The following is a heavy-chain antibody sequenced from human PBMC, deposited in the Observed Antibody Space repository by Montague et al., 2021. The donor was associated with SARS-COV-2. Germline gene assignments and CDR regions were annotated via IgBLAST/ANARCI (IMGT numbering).Heavy chain of an antibody. CDR2: IHHRGST. Sequence: SETLSLTCAVYGGSFSTYSWNWSRHPPAKGLERNGVIHHRGSTNYNSTPKSRVTISADMSKYKFSLELTLVAAADAAAYYCARPGDGVVPSPILGVGPYYSCYYMDVWGKGTTVTVSS. V-gene: IGHV4-34*01. J-gene: IGHJ6*03. CDR3: ARPGDGVVPSPILGVGPYYSCYYMDV. D-gene: IGHD3-10*01. CDR1: GGSFSTYS.